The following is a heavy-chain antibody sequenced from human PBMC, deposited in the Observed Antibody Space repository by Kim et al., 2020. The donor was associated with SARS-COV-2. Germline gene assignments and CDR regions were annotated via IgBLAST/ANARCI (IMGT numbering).Heavy chain of an antibody. Sequence: GGSLRLSCAASGFTFSSYWMSWVRQAPGKGLEWVANIKQDGSEKYYVDSVKGRFTISRDNAKNSLYLQMNSLRAEDTAVYYCARDLSGVVVINAYFDYWGQGTLVTVSS. CDR1: GFTFSSYW. D-gene: IGHD3-22*01. J-gene: IGHJ4*02. CDR2: IKQDGSEK. CDR3: ARDLSGVVVINAYFDY. V-gene: IGHV3-7*01.